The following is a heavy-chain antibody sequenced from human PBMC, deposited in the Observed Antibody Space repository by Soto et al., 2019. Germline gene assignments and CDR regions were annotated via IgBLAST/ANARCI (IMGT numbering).Heavy chain of an antibody. V-gene: IGHV3-53*01. CDR3: ASWHEREHAYDV. CDR2: LYDVDGS. J-gene: IGHJ3*01. Sequence: DVQLVESGGGLIQPGESLRLSCAAFGLTVSGKKYVAWVRQAPGKGLEWVSALYDVDGSFYADSVKGRFTTSSDSSKTTVYLQMNGLRPDDTAVYYCASWHEREHAYDVWAQGTTVTVSS. D-gene: IGHD1-1*01. CDR1: GLTVSGKKY.